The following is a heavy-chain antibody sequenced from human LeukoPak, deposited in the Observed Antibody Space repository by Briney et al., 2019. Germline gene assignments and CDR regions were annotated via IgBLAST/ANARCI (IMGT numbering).Heavy chain of an antibody. J-gene: IGHJ6*02. CDR3: ARVYCSSTSCHIPYYYYGMDV. CDR2: ISSSSSYI. D-gene: IGHD2-2*02. Sequence: GGSLRLSCAASGFTFSSYSMNWVRQAPGKGLEWVSSISSSSSYIYYADSVKGRFTISRDNAKNSLYLQMNSLRAEDTAVYYCARVYCSSTSCHIPYYYYGMDVSGQGTTVTVSS. V-gene: IGHV3-21*01. CDR1: GFTFSSYS.